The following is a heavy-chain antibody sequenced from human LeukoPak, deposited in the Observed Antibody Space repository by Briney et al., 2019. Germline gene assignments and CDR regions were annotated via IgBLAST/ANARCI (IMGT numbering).Heavy chain of an antibody. V-gene: IGHV4-59*01. CDR3: ARAGEVATIEFYFDY. D-gene: IGHD5-12*01. CDR2: IYYSGST. CDR1: GGSISSYY. Sequence: SETLSLTCTVSGGSISSYYWSWIRQPPGKGLEWIGYIYYSGSTNYNPSLKSRVTISVDTPKNQFSLKLSSVTAADTAVYYCARAGEVATIEFYFDYWGQGTLVTVSS. J-gene: IGHJ4*02.